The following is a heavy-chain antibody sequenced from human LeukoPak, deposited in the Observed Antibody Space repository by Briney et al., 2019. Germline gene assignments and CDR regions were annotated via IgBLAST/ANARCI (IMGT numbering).Heavy chain of an antibody. D-gene: IGHD6-19*01. CDR3: ARGQEQFSSPWQWGPRRKNFYYYGMGV. J-gene: IGHJ6*02. Sequence: GGSLRLSCAASGFTVSSSSMNWVRLGPGKGLEWVSVISSDGSTYYADSVKGRFTISRDNSRNTLSLQMHGLRADDTAVYYCARGQEQFSSPWQWGPRRKNFYYYGMGVWGQGTTVTVSS. CDR1: GFTVSSSS. CDR2: ISSDGST. V-gene: IGHV3-66*01.